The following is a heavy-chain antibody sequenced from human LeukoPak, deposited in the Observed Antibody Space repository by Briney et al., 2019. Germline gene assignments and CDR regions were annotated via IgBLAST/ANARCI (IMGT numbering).Heavy chain of an antibody. CDR3: ARDGLGVGATYYYYMDV. CDR2: IIPIFGTA. J-gene: IGHJ6*03. Sequence: SVKVSCKASGGTFSSYAISWVRQAPGQGLEWMGGIIPIFGTANYAQKFQGRVTITADKSTSTAYMELGSLRSEDTAVYYCARDGLGVGATYYYYMDVWGKGTTVTVSS. D-gene: IGHD1-26*01. V-gene: IGHV1-69*06. CDR1: GGTFSSYA.